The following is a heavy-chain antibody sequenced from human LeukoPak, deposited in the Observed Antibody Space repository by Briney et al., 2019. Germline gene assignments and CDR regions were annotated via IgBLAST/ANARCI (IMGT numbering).Heavy chain of an antibody. CDR1: GYTFTSYG. V-gene: IGHV1-18*01. Sequence: ASVKVSCKASGYTFTSYGISWVRQAPGQGLEWMGWISTYNGHTNYAQKLQGRVTMSTDTSTSTAYMELRSLRSDDTAVYYCARAAGGGYFDFWGQGTLVTVSS. CDR3: ARAAGGGYFDF. J-gene: IGHJ4*02. D-gene: IGHD6-13*01. CDR2: ISTYNGHT.